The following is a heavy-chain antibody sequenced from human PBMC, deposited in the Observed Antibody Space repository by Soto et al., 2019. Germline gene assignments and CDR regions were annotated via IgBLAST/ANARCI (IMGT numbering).Heavy chain of an antibody. V-gene: IGHV1-8*01. CDR2: MNPNIGTT. D-gene: IGHD5-18*01. J-gene: IGHJ6*02. CDR1: GVTFASCA. CDR3: ARSRDDTATNYTMDV. Sequence: GASVKLFWRASGVTFASCAMNWSRQATGQGRAWIGWMNPNIGTTGYAQKFEGIVTMTSNTSISTAYMELSSLRSEDTAVYYCARSRDDTATNYTMDVRGHGTTVTVSS.